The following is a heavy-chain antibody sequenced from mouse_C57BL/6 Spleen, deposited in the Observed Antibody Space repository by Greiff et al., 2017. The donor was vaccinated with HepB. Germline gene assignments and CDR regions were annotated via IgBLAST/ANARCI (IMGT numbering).Heavy chain of an antibody. CDR3: ARSETAQATSYYFDY. V-gene: IGHV1-63*01. Sequence: VKLMESGAELVRPGTSVKMSCKASGYTFTNYWIGWAKQRPGHGLEWIGDIYPGGGYTNYNEKFKGKATLTADKSSSTDYMQFSSLTSEDSAIYYCARSETAQATSYYFDYWGQGTTLTVSS. D-gene: IGHD3-2*02. J-gene: IGHJ2*01. CDR1: GYTFTNYW. CDR2: IYPGGGYT.